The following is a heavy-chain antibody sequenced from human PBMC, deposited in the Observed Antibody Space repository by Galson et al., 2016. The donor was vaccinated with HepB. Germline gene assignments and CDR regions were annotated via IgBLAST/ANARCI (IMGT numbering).Heavy chain of an antibody. Sequence: SETLSLTCTVSGASSSSYYWAWIRQPPGKGFEWIGYVYHAGNTNYNPSLESRVTISIDTSTSQFSLRLNSVTAADTAIYYCATSRAAAGNAYYFDYGDQGILVTVSS. D-gene: IGHD6-13*01. J-gene: IGHJ4*02. CDR2: VYHAGNT. CDR1: GASSSSYY. CDR3: ATSRAAAGNAYYFDY. V-gene: IGHV4-59*03.